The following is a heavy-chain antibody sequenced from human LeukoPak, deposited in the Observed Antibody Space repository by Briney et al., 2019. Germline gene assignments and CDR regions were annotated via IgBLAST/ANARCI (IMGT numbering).Heavy chain of an antibody. D-gene: IGHD6-19*01. CDR2: IYYSGST. J-gene: IGHJ3*02. CDR1: GGSISSSSYY. V-gene: IGHV4-39*02. CDR3: ARDGRITTGYSSGWNAFDI. Sequence: SETLSLTCTVSGGSISSSSYYWGWIRQPPGKGLEWIGSIYYSGSTYYNPSLKSRVTISVDTSKNQFSLQLNSVTPEDTAVYYCARDGRITTGYSSGWNAFDIWGQGTMVTVSS.